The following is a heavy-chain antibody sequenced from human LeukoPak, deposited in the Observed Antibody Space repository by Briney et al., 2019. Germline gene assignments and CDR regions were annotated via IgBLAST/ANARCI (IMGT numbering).Heavy chain of an antibody. CDR1: GFTFSRYG. D-gene: IGHD2-21*02. CDR2: IWFDGSDE. V-gene: IGHV3-33*01. J-gene: IGHJ3*02. Sequence: EPGRSLRLSCAASGFTFSRYGIHWVRQAPGKGLDWVALIWFDGSDEYYADSVKGRFTISRDNAKNSLYLQMNSLRAEDTAVYYCARVRDYHSGYCGGDCSPGAFDIWGQGTMVTVSS. CDR3: ARVRDYHSGYCGGDCSPGAFDI.